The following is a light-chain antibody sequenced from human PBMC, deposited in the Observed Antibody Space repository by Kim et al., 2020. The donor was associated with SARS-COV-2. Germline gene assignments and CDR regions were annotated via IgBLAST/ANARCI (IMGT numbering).Light chain of an antibody. V-gene: IGLV3-16*01. CDR3: LSAHSSGTYVI. Sequence: SYELTQPPSVSVSLGQMARITCSGEALPKKYAYWYQQKPGQFPVLVIYKDSERPSGIPERFSGSSSGTIVTLTISGVQAEDEADYYCLSAHSSGTYVIFGGGTQLTVL. J-gene: IGLJ2*01. CDR1: ALPKKY. CDR2: KDS.